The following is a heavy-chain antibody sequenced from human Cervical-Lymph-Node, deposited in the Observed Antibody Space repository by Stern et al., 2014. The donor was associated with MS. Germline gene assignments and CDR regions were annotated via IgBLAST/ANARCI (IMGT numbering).Heavy chain of an antibody. CDR3: AKDYASGSSFFDS. J-gene: IGHJ4*02. CDR1: GFTFDDHA. CDR2: ISWNSGVI. V-gene: IGHV3-9*01. D-gene: IGHD3-10*01. Sequence: EVHLVESGGGLVQPGRSLRLSCAASGFTFDDHAMYWVRQAPGKGLEWVSHISWNSGVIVYADSVKGRFTISRDNAKNSLYLDMNSLRVEDTALYYCAKDYASGSSFFDSWGPGTLVTVSS.